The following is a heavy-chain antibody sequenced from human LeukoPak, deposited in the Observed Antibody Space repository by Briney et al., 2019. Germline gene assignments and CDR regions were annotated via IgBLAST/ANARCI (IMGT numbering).Heavy chain of an antibody. CDR3: ARGGKAAVRFDL. V-gene: IGHV4-30-4*08. CDR2: IYYSGST. D-gene: IGHD2-15*01. J-gene: IGHJ2*01. CDR1: GFSLSTSGMC. Sequence: SGPTLVNPTQTLTLTCTFCGFSLSTSGMCVSWIRQPPGKGLEWIGYIYYSGSTYYNPSLKSRITISVDTSKNQFSLKLSSVTAADTAVYYCARGGKAAVRFDLWGRGTLVTVSS.